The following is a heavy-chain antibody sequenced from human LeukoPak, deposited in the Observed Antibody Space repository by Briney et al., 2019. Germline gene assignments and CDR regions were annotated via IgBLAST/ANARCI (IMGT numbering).Heavy chain of an antibody. Sequence: PGGSLRLSCAASGFTFSISGIHWARHAPGKGLEWVAVISYDGSNKYYADSVKGRFTISRDNSKNTLYLQMNSLRAEDTAVYYCAKDNNGVPGTWGQGTQVTVSS. CDR2: ISYDGSNK. V-gene: IGHV3-30*18. J-gene: IGHJ5*02. CDR1: GFTFSISG. D-gene: IGHD2-8*01. CDR3: AKDNNGVPGT.